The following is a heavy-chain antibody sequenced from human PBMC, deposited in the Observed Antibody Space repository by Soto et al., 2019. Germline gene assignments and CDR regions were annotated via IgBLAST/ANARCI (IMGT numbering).Heavy chain of an antibody. CDR2: TYYSGST. V-gene: IGHV4-59*01. D-gene: IGHD3-3*01. J-gene: IGHJ3*02. CDR3: ARSGLNAFDI. CDR1: GGSISSYY. Sequence: SETLSLTCTVSGGSISSYYWSWIRQPPGKGLEWIGYTYYSGSTNYNPSLKSRVTISVDTSKNQFSLKLSSVTAADTAVYYCARSGLNAFDIWGQGTMVTVSS.